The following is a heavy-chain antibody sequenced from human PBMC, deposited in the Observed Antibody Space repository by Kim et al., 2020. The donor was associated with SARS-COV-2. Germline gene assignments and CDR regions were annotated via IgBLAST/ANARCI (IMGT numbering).Heavy chain of an antibody. Sequence: DGSEKNYVDSGKGRFPISRDNARYSLYLQMNSLRVEDTAVYYCYPGHYSNYWGQGTLVTVSS. V-gene: IGHV3-7*01. CDR3: YPGHYSNY. J-gene: IGHJ4*02. CDR2: DGSEK.